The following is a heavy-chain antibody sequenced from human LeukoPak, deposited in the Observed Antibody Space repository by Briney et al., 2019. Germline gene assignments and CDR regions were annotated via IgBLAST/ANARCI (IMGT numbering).Heavy chain of an antibody. Sequence: ASVKVSCKASGYTFTSYGISWVRQAPGQGLEWMGRISAYNGNTNYAQKLQGRVTMTTDTSTSTAYMELRSLRSDDTAVYYCARDIRGITGTYYFDYWGQGTLVTVSS. CDR1: GYTFTSYG. V-gene: IGHV1-18*01. CDR3: ARDIRGITGTYYFDY. J-gene: IGHJ4*02. CDR2: ISAYNGNT. D-gene: IGHD1-20*01.